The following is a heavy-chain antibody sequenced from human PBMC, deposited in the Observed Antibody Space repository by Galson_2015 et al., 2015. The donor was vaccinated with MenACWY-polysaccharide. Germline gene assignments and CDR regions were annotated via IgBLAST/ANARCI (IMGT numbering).Heavy chain of an antibody. V-gene: IGHV3-33*01. CDR3: ARGVYGGDDCYSGTDY. CDR2: IGHDGSYK. Sequence: SLRLSCAAFGFTFNIYGMHWVRQAPGKGLEWVATIGHDGSYKVYAESVKGRFTISRDNSKNTLYLEMNSLRTEDTAIYYCARGVYGGDDCYSGTDYWGQGIMVTVSS. J-gene: IGHJ4*02. CDR1: GFTFNIYG. D-gene: IGHD2-21*02.